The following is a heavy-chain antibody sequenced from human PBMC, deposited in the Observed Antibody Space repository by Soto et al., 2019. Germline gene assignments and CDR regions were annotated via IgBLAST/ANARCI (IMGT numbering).Heavy chain of an antibody. Sequence: PGGSLRLSCAASGFRFGSYWMSWVRQAPGKGLEWLATIHIDGGEKKYVDSVKGRFTMSRDNAKNSLYLQMDSLRVEDTAVYYCARDSGYDSGSSVNHYLDQWGHGTLVTVSS. V-gene: IGHV3-7*01. CDR2: IHIDGGEK. J-gene: IGHJ4*01. CDR3: ARDSGYDSGSSVNHYLDQ. CDR1: GFRFGSYW. D-gene: IGHD3-10*01.